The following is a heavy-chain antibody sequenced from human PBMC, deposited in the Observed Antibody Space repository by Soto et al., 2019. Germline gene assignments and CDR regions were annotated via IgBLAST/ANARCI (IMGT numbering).Heavy chain of an antibody. CDR1: GGTFSDLA. D-gene: IGHD3-10*01. CDR2: IMPIFGRP. J-gene: IGHJ6*04. CDR3: ATWLRTSVRVNYYYGMHD. Sequence: QVQLVQSGAEVKKAGSSMKVSCKASGGTFSDLAFSWVRQAPGQGPEWMGGIMPIFGRPDYAQNFRGRVTITSDGSTSAAYGELRSPTAENTAVYYCATWLRTSVRVNYYYGMHDLCEGTTVTFSA. V-gene: IGHV1-69*05.